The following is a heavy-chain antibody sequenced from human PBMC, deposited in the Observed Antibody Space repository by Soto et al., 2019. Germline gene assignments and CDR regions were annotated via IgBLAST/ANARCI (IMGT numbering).Heavy chain of an antibody. D-gene: IGHD1-26*01. CDR3: AKGVMWELRDYFDY. CDR1: GFTFSSYG. Sequence: QVQLVESGGGVVQPGRSLRLSCAASGFTFSSYGMHWVRQAPGKGLEWVAVISYDGSNKYYADSVKGRFTISRDNSKNTLYLQMNSLIAEDTAVYYCAKGVMWELRDYFDYWGQGTLVTVSS. V-gene: IGHV3-30*18. J-gene: IGHJ4*02. CDR2: ISYDGSNK.